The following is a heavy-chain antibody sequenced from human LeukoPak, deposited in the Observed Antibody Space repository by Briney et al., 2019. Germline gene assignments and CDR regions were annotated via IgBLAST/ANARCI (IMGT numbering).Heavy chain of an antibody. CDR1: GGSISSYY. V-gene: IGHV4-4*07. CDR2: IYTSGST. CDR3: ATSRAEL. J-gene: IGHJ2*01. D-gene: IGHD2-2*01. Sequence: SETLSLTCTVSGGSISSYYWSWIRQPAGKGLEWIGRIYTSGSTNYNPSLESRVTISLDTSKNQFSLSLTSVTAADTAVYYCATSRAELWGRGTLVTVSS.